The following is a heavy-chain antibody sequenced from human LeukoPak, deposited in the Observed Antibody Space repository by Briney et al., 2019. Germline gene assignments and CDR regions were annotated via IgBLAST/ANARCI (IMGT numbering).Heavy chain of an antibody. Sequence: GGSLRLSCAASGFTFSDYYMNWIRQAPGKGLEWVSYIRSSSTYTGYADSVKGRFTISRDNTKNSLYLQMNSLRVEDKAVYYCCKDRGNSGNDPFDYWGQGTLVTVSS. CDR2: IRSSSTYT. D-gene: IGHD5-12*01. V-gene: IGHV3-11*06. J-gene: IGHJ4*02. CDR3: CKDRGNSGNDPFDY. CDR1: GFTFSDYY.